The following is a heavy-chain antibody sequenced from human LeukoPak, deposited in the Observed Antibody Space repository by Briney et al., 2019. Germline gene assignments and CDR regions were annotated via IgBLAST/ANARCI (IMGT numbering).Heavy chain of an antibody. J-gene: IGHJ4*02. CDR2: IGTSDTTT. CDR3: ATDTPGDVDFGY. D-gene: IGHD3-10*01. CDR1: GFTFSSHD. V-gene: IGHV3-48*03. Sequence: GGSLRLSCAASGFTFSSHDMNWVRQAPGKGLEWISYIGTSDTTTFYADSVKGRFSISRDNAKNSLYLQMNSLRVEDTAVYYCATDTPGDVDFGYWGQATLVTVSS.